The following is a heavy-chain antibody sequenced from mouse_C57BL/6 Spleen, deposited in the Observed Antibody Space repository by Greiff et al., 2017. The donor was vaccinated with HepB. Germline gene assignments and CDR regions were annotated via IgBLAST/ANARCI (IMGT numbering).Heavy chain of an antibody. CDR1: GYTFTSYW. CDR3: ARSGVYSDYGDY. CDR2: IYPSDSET. V-gene: IGHV1-61*01. J-gene: IGHJ2*01. D-gene: IGHD1-3*01. Sequence: VQLQQPGAELVRPGSSVKLSCKASGYTFTSYWMDWVKQRPGQGLEWIGNIYPSDSETHYNQKFKDQATLTVDKSSSTAYMQLSSLTSEDSAVYYCARSGVYSDYGDYWGQGTTLTVSS.